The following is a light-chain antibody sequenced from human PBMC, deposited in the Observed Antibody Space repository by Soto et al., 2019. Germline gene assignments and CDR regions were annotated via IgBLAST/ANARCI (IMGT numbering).Light chain of an antibody. Sequence: EIVLTQSPCALSLSPGERATLSCRASQSVSSSYLAWYQQKPGQGPRLLIYGASSRATGIPDRFRGSGSGTDFTLTISRLEPEDFAVYYCQQYAGSPKTFGQGTKVDIK. CDR1: QSVSSSY. CDR3: QQYAGSPKT. V-gene: IGKV3-20*01. CDR2: GAS. J-gene: IGKJ1*01.